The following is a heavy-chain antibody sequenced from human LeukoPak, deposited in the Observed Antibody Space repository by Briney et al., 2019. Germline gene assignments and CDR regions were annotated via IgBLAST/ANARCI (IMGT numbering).Heavy chain of an antibody. Sequence: ASVKVSCKASGYTFTSYGISWVRQAPGQGLEWMGWISAYNGNTNYAQKFQGRVTITADESTSTAYMELSSLRSEDTAVYYCARPLPTYGMDVWGQGTTVPSP. V-gene: IGHV1-18*01. CDR2: ISAYNGNT. J-gene: IGHJ6*02. CDR1: GYTFTSYG. CDR3: ARPLPTYGMDV.